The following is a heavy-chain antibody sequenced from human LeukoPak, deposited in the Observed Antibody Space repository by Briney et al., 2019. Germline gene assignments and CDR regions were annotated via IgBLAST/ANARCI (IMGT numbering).Heavy chain of an antibody. D-gene: IGHD3-16*01. Sequence: ASVKVSCKASGYTFTGYYMHWVRQAPGQGLEWMGWINPNSGGTNYAQKFQGRVIMTRDTSISTAYMELSRLRSDDTAVYYCARATLNYYYIDVWGKGTTVTVSS. CDR2: INPNSGGT. J-gene: IGHJ6*03. V-gene: IGHV1-2*02. CDR3: ARATLNYYYIDV. CDR1: GYTFTGYY.